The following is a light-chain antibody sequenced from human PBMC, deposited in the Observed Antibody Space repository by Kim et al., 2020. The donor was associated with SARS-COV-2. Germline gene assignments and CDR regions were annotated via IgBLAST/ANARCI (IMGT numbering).Light chain of an antibody. CDR3: QQYNNWPPPA. CDR1: QSVSSI. CDR2: GAS. J-gene: IGKJ2*01. V-gene: IGKV3-15*01. Sequence: VSPGERATLSCRASQSVSSILAWYQQKPGQAPRLLIYGASTRATGIPARFSGSGSGTEFTLTISSLQSEDFAVYYCQQYNNWPPPAFGQGTKLEI.